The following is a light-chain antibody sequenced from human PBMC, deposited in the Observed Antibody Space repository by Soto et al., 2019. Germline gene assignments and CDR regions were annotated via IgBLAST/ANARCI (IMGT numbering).Light chain of an antibody. J-gene: IGKJ5*01. CDR1: QSVTTN. Sequence: EIVMTQSPATLSVSPGDRVTLSCRASQSVTTNLAWYQQKPGQAPRLLIYGASTRAPRIPARFSGSGSVTEFTLTISSLQSEDFAVYYCQQYKIWPPITFGQGTRLEIK. CDR2: GAS. CDR3: QQYKIWPPIT. V-gene: IGKV3-15*01.